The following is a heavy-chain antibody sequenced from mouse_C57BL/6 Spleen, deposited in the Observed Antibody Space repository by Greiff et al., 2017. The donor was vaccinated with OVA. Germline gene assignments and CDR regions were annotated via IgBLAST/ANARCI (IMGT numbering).Heavy chain of an antibody. Sequence: EVKLMESGPGLVKPSQSLSLTCSVTGYSITSGYYWNWIRQFPGNKLEWMGYISYDGSNNYNPSLKNRISITRDTSKNQFFLKLNSVTTEDTATYYCAINWAYYFDYWGQGTTLTVSS. CDR2: ISYDGSN. V-gene: IGHV3-6*01. D-gene: IGHD4-1*02. CDR3: AINWAYYFDY. CDR1: GYSITSGYY. J-gene: IGHJ2*01.